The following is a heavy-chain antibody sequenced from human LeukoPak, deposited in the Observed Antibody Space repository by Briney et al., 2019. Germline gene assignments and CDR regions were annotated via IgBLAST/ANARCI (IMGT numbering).Heavy chain of an antibody. V-gene: IGHV4-59*01. CDR3: ARVTMVRNHWYFDL. CDR2: IYYSGST. J-gene: IGHJ2*01. CDR1: GGSISSYY. D-gene: IGHD3-10*01. Sequence: SETLSLTCTVSGGSISSYYWSWIRQPPGKGLEWIGYIYYSGSTNYNPSLKSRVTISVDTSKNQFSLKLSSVTAADTAVYYCARVTMVRNHWYFDLWGRGTLVTVSS.